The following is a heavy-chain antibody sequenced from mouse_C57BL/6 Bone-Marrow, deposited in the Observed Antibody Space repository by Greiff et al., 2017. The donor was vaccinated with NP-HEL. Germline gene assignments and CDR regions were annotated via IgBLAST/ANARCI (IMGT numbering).Heavy chain of an antibody. CDR3: TTDDYDGYWYFDV. CDR2: INPENGDT. Sequence: EVQRVESGAELVRPGASVKLSCTASGFNIKDDYMHWVKQRPEQGLEWIGWINPENGDTEYASKFQGKATITADTSSNTAYLQLSSLTSEDTAVYYCTTDDYDGYWYFDVWGTGTTVTVSS. J-gene: IGHJ1*03. V-gene: IGHV14-4*01. D-gene: IGHD2-4*01. CDR1: GFNIKDDY.